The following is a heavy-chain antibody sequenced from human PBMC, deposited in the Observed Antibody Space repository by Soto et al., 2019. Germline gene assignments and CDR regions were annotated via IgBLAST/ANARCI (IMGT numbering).Heavy chain of an antibody. CDR1: GFTFTNYW. V-gene: IGHV3-74*01. D-gene: IGHD3-10*01. J-gene: IGHJ4*02. CDR2: ISGDGSRT. Sequence: EVQLVESGGGLVQPGGSLRLSCATSGFTFTNYWTHWVRQAPGEGLVWVSRISGDGSRTNYADSVKGRFTISRDNAKTSLYRQMNSLRADDPAVYYCARGAGGAYYLDYWGQGTLVTVSS. CDR3: ARGAGGAYYLDY.